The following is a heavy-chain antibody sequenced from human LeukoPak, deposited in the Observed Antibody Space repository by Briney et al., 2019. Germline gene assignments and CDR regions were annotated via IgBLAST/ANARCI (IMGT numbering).Heavy chain of an antibody. CDR3: AKLSEDYYFYMDV. J-gene: IGHJ6*03. CDR2: IDASGTNI. Sequence: GGSLRLSCAASGFIFNSYAMNWVRQAPGKGLEWVSVIDASGTNIESADSVKGRFTISRDNSKNTLYLQMNSLRAEDTAVYYCAKLSEDYYFYMDVWGKGTTVTVSS. CDR1: GFIFNSYA. V-gene: IGHV3-23*05.